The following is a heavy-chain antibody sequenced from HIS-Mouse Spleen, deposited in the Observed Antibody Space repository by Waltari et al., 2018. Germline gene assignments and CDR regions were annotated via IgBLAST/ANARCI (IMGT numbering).Heavy chain of an antibody. D-gene: IGHD6-6*01. Sequence: EVQLVESGGGLVKPGGSLRLSCAASGFTFSKPWMDWFRPEPGKGLEWVGRIKSKTDGGTTDYAAPVKGRFTISRDDSKNTLYLQMNSLKTEDTAVYYCTLIAARPGGYFDYWGQGTLVTVSS. CDR1: GFTFSKPW. V-gene: IGHV3-15*01. CDR2: IKSKTDGGTT. J-gene: IGHJ4*02. CDR3: TLIAARPGGYFDY.